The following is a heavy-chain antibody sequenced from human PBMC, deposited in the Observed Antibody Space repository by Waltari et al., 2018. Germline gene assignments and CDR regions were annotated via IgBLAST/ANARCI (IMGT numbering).Heavy chain of an antibody. D-gene: IGHD3-22*01. J-gene: IGHJ4*02. CDR1: GGSIRSHY. V-gene: IGHV4-59*11. CDR3: ARGPYYYDSSGYQTFMLYYFDY. Sequence: QVQLQESGPGLVKPSETLSLTCTVSGGSIRSHYWSWIRQPPGKGLEWIGYIYYSGSTNYNPSLKSRVTISVDTSKNQFSLKLSSVTAADTAVYYCARGPYYYDSSGYQTFMLYYFDYWGQGTLVTVSS. CDR2: IYYSGST.